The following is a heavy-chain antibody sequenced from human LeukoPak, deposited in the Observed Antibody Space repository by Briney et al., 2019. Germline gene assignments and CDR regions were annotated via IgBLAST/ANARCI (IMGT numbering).Heavy chain of an antibody. CDR1: GFTFSSYW. V-gene: IGHV3-7*01. J-gene: IGHJ4*02. Sequence: GGSLRLSCAASGFTFSSYWMSWVRQAPGKGLEWVANIKQDGSEKYYVDSVKGRFTISRDNAKNSLYLQMNSLRAEDTAVYYCARNYYGSGSYYNHYWGQGTLVTVSS. CDR2: IKQDGSEK. CDR3: ARNYYGSGSYYNHY. D-gene: IGHD3-10*01.